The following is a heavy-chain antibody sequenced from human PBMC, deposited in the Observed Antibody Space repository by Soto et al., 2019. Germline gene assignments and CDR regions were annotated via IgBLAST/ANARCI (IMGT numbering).Heavy chain of an antibody. V-gene: IGHV1-69*01. CDR3: ARVTSMVRGVIDNWFDP. J-gene: IGHJ5*02. Sequence: QVPLVQSGAEVKKPGSSVTVSCKASGGTFSSYAIPWVRPAPGQGLEWMGGIIPMYGPAKSAQRFQGRVTITADESTTTVYMELTSLTSQDTAVYYCARVTSMVRGVIDNWFDPWGHGTLVTVSS. D-gene: IGHD3-10*01. CDR2: IIPMYGPA. CDR1: GGTFSSYA.